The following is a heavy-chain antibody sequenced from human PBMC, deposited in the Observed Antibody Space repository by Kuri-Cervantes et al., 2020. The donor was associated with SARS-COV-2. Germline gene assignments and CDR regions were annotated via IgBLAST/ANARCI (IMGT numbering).Heavy chain of an antibody. Sequence: SVKVSCKASGGTFSIYAISWVRQAPGQGLEWMGGIIPIFGTANYAQKFQGRVTMTRDTSTSTVYMELSSLRSEDTAVYYCARDGRYYGSGRSIHYGMDVWGQGTTVTVSS. D-gene: IGHD3-10*01. V-gene: IGHV1-69*05. CDR2: IIPIFGTA. CDR3: ARDGRYYGSGRSIHYGMDV. CDR1: GGTFSIYA. J-gene: IGHJ6*02.